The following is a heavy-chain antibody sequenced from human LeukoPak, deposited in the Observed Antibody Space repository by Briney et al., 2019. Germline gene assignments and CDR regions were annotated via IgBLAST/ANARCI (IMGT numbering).Heavy chain of an antibody. Sequence: ASVKVSCKASGYTFTSYYMHWVRQAPGQGLEWMGIINPSGGSTSYAQKFQGRVTMTRDTSTSTVYMELSSLRSEDTAVYYCARDFLLPEVQLERESSYYYYGMDVWGQGTTVTVSS. CDR2: INPSGGST. J-gene: IGHJ6*02. V-gene: IGHV1-46*01. CDR3: ARDFLLPEVQLERESSYYYYGMDV. D-gene: IGHD1-1*01. CDR1: GYTFTSYY.